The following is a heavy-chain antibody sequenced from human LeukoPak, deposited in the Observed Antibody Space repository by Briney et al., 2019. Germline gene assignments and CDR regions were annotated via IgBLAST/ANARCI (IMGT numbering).Heavy chain of an antibody. D-gene: IGHD1-26*01. V-gene: IGHV1-69*05. Sequence: SVKVSCKASGGTFSSYAISWVRQAPGQGLEWMGGIIPIFGTANYAQKFQGRVTMTRDTSTSTVYMELSSLRSEDTAVYYCARDCRSGSYTTFCYWGQGTLVTVSS. CDR1: GGTFSSYA. J-gene: IGHJ4*02. CDR3: ARDCRSGSYTTFCY. CDR2: IIPIFGTA.